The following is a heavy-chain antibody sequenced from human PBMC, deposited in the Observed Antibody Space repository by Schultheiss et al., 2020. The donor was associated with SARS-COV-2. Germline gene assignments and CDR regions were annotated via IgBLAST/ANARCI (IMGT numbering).Heavy chain of an antibody. CDR3: ARPKKNSNWFDP. D-gene: IGHD1-7*01. CDR1: GGSISSGGYY. CDR2: IYYSGST. J-gene: IGHJ5*02. Sequence: SQTLSLTCTVSGGSISSGGYYWSWIRQHPGKGLEWIGYIYYSGSTNYNPSLKSRVTISVDTSKNQFSLKLTSVTAADTAVYYCARPKKNSNWFDPWGQGTLVTVSS. V-gene: IGHV4-31*03.